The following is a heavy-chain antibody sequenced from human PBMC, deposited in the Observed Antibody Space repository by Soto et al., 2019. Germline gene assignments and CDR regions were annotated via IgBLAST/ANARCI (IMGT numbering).Heavy chain of an antibody. CDR1: GFTFSSYA. V-gene: IGHV3-23*01. J-gene: IGHJ4*02. Sequence: EVQLLESGGGLEQPGGSLRLSCAASGFTFSSYAMNWVRQAPGKGLEWVSGITGSGERTFYADSVKGRFTISRDNSTNTVYLLVDTLRADDSAVYSCAKECSPHSEGSFDSWGQGTLVTFSS. CDR3: AKECSPHSEGSFDS. CDR2: ITGSGERT. D-gene: IGHD3-10*01.